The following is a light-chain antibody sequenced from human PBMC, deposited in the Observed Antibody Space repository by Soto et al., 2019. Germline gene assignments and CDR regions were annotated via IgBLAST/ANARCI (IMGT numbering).Light chain of an antibody. CDR2: AAS. V-gene: IGKV1-9*01. CDR3: QQLNSYT. J-gene: IGKJ5*01. Sequence: DIQLTQSPSFLSASVGDGVTITCRASQGIGTYLAWYQQKPGKAPNLLIYAASTLQSGVPSRFSGSGSGTEFTLTISSLQPEDFATYSCQQLNSYTFGQGTRLEI. CDR1: QGIGTY.